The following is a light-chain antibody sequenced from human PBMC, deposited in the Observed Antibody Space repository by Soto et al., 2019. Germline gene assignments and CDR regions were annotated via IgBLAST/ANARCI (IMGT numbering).Light chain of an antibody. V-gene: IGLV4-69*02. J-gene: IGLJ3*02. CDR3: QTWSSGTGWV. CDR1: SGLSSHA. Sequence: QLVLTQSPSASASLGDSVKLTCTLTSGLSSHAIAWHQQRPEKGPRYLMKLNSDGSHTKGDGIPDRFSGSSSGAERYLSISSLQSEDEADYYCQTWSSGTGWVFGGGTKVTVL. CDR2: LNSDGSH.